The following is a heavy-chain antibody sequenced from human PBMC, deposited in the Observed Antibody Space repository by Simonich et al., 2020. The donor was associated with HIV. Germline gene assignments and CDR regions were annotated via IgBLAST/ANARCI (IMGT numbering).Heavy chain of an antibody. CDR3: ARQNEHSIAAAGIGWFDP. Sequence: QVQLQQWGAGVLKPSETLSLTCAVYGGSFSGYYWNWIRQPPGKGLEWLGEINHSGTTNYNPTLKSRVTISLDTSKIQFSLKLSSVTAADTAVYYCARQNEHSIAAAGIGWFDPWGQGTLVTVSS. D-gene: IGHD6-13*01. J-gene: IGHJ5*02. V-gene: IGHV4-34*01. CDR1: GGSFSGYY. CDR2: INHSGTT.